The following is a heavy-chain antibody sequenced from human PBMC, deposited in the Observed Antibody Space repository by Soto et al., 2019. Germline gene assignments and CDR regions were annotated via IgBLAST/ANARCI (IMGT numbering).Heavy chain of an antibody. CDR3: ARVLYYGAGSYSPYGMEV. D-gene: IGHD3-10*01. J-gene: IGHJ6*02. V-gene: IGHV1-69*01. Sequence: QVQLVQSGAEVKKPGSSVKVSCKTSGVSFNNNGIGWVRQAPGHGLEWMGGVSPPFRTSNYARKFQGRISITADASTVTVNMELSSLTSADTAQYYCARVLYYGAGSYSPYGMEVWGQGTTVTVSS. CDR1: GVSFNNNG. CDR2: VSPPFRTS.